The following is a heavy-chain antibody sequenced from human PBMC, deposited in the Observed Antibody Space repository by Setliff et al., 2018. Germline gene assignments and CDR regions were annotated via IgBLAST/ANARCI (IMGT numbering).Heavy chain of an antibody. Sequence: ASVKVSCKASGYTFTGYYMHWVRQAPGQGLEWMGWINPNSGGTNYAQKFQGRVTMTRDTSISTAYMELSSLRSEDTAVYYCARSTSWFSTNYWGQGTPVTVSS. CDR2: INPNSGGT. CDR3: ARSTSWFSTNY. CDR1: GYTFTGYY. D-gene: IGHD2-2*01. V-gene: IGHV1-2*02. J-gene: IGHJ4*02.